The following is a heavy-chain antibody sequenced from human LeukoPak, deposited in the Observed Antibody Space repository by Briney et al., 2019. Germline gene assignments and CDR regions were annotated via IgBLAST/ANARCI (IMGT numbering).Heavy chain of an antibody. D-gene: IGHD1-26*01. Sequence: TSETLSLTCTVSGGSISSYYWSWIRQPAGKGLEWIGRIYTSGSTNYNPSLKSRVTMSVDTSKNQFSLKLSSVTAADTAVYYCARGVRELPRAGPPNWFDPWGQGTLVTVSS. CDR3: ARGVRELPRAGPPNWFDP. CDR1: GGSISSYY. J-gene: IGHJ5*02. V-gene: IGHV4-4*07. CDR2: IYTSGST.